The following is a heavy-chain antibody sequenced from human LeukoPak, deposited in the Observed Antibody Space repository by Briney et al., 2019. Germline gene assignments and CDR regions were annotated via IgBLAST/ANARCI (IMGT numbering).Heavy chain of an antibody. D-gene: IGHD2-21*02. CDR3: AKEVDCPSDCLFFHS. J-gene: IGHJ4*02. CDR2: INRRGHT. V-gene: IGHV3-43*01. Sequence: GGSLRLSCAASGFTFDRFTIHWVRQTPGKGLEWVSLINRRGHTFYSDSVKGRFTISRDNSRNSVFLQMNSLRPEDTALYHCAKEVDCPSDCLFFHSWGQGTLVTVSS. CDR1: GFTFDRFT.